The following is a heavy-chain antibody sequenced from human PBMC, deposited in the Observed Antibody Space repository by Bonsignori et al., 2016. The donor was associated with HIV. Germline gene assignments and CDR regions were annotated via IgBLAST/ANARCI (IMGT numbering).Heavy chain of an antibody. D-gene: IGHD2-8*01. CDR1: GGSFSGYY. J-gene: IGHJ5*01. CDR3: ARRSRPPGYCPHGVCYTRWFDS. Sequence: QVQLQQWGAGLLKPSETLSLTCAVYGGSFSGYYWSWIRQAPREGAWSGLVKSMMAEAPTTTRPSESRVTTSVDTTRKQFSLKLNSLTAADTAVYYCARRSRPPGYCPHGVCYTRWFDSWGQGTLVTVSS. CDR2: SMMAEAP. V-gene: IGHV4-34*01.